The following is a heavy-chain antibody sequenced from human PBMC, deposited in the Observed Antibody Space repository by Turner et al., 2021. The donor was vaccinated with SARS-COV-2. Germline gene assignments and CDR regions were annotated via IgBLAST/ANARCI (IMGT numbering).Heavy chain of an antibody. CDR3: GKEGGGYYYDSSGTGTDDCDY. J-gene: IGHJ4*02. V-gene: IGHV3-64D*06. CDR2: ISSNGGST. D-gene: IGHD3-22*01. CDR1: GFTFSSYA. Sequence: EVQLVESGGGLVQPGGSLRLSCSASGFTFSSYAMHWVRQAPGKGLEYVSAISSNGGSTYYADSVKGRFTISRDNSKNTLYLQMSRWRAEDKAVDYGGKEGGGYYYDSSGTGTDDCDYWGQGTLVTVSS.